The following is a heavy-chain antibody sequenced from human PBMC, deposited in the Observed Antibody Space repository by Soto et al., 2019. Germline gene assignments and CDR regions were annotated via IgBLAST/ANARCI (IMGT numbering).Heavy chain of an antibody. V-gene: IGHV4-59*11. CDR2: IYFSGST. CDR1: GATINSHY. Sequence: QVQLQESGPGLVKPSETLSLTCTVSGATINSHYWTWIRQTPGKGLEWIGSIYFSGSTNYNPSLKGRVTISVDTSKSLFSLQLSSVIAADTAMYYCARELSYGMDVWGQGTTVTVSS. CDR3: ARELSYGMDV. J-gene: IGHJ6*02.